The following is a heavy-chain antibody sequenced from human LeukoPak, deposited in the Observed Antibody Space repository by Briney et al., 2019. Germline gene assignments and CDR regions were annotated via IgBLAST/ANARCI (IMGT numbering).Heavy chain of an antibody. J-gene: IGHJ4*02. D-gene: IGHD5-18*01. Sequence: SQTLSLTCAVSGDSISSGGYSWSWIRQPPGKGLEWIGYIYHSGSTYYNPSLKSRVTLSVDMSKNQLSLKVSSVTAADTAVYYCARDAGYGHYNYWGQGTLVTVSS. CDR3: ARDAGYGHYNY. V-gene: IGHV4-30-2*01. CDR1: GDSISSGGYS. CDR2: IYHSGST.